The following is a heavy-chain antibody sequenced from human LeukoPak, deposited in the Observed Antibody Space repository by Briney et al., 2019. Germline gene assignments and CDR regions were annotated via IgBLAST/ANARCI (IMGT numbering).Heavy chain of an antibody. J-gene: IGHJ4*02. CDR2: ISYDGSNK. D-gene: IGHD3-22*01. CDR3: AKVRYDSSGYQSPYFDY. V-gene: IGHV3-30*18. CDR1: GFTFSSYG. Sequence: QPGRSLRLSCAASGFTFSSYGMHWVRRAPGKGLEWVAVISYDGSNKYYADSVKGRFTISRDNSKNTLYLQMNSLRAEDTAVYYCAKVRYDSSGYQSPYFDYWGQGILVTVSS.